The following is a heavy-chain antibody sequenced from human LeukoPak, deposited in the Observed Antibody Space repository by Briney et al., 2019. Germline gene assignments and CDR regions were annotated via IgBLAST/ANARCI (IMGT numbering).Heavy chain of an antibody. CDR2: FRSSDGTI. Sequence: GGSLRLSCAASGFTFSSYTMNWVRQAPGKGLEWVSYFRSSDGTISYADSVKGRFTISSDNAENSLYPQMNSLRDEDTAMYFCARDQNYAFDIWGHGTMVTVSS. J-gene: IGHJ3*02. CDR3: ARDQNYAFDI. CDR1: GFTFSSYT. V-gene: IGHV3-48*02.